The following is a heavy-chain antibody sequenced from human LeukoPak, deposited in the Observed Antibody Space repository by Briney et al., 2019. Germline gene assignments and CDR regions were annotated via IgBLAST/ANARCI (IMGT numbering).Heavy chain of an antibody. V-gene: IGHV3-21*04. J-gene: IGHJ4*02. CDR3: AREKDVLLWFGELSPPFDY. CDR2: ISSSSSYI. CDR1: GFTFSTYS. D-gene: IGHD3-10*01. Sequence: PGGSLRLSCAASGFTFSTYSMNWVRQAPGKGLEWVSSISSSSSYIHYADSVKGRFTISRDNTKNTLYLQMNSLRAEDTAVYYCAREKDVLLWFGELSPPFDYWGQGTLVTVSS.